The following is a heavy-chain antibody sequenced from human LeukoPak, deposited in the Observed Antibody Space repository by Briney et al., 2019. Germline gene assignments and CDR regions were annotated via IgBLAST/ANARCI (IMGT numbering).Heavy chain of an antibody. D-gene: IGHD3-22*01. Sequence: PSETLSLTCTVSGYSISSGYYWGWIRQPPGKGLEWIGSIYHSGSTYYNPSLKSRVTISVDTSKNQFSLKLSSVTAADTAVYYCARGSYYDSSGPFDYWGQGTLVTVSS. CDR2: IYHSGST. V-gene: IGHV4-38-2*02. CDR1: GYSISSGYY. J-gene: IGHJ4*02. CDR3: ARGSYYDSSGPFDY.